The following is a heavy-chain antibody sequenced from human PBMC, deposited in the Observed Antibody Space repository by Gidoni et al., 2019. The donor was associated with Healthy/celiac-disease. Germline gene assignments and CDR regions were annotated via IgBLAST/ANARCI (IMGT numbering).Heavy chain of an antibody. J-gene: IGHJ3*02. CDR3: ARDYDSNGYDAFDI. Sequence: QVQLQESGPGLVKPSETLSLTCAVSGYSISSGYYWGWIRQPPGKGLEWIGSIYHSGSTYYNPSLKSRVTISVDTSKNQFSLKLSSVTAADTAVYYCARDYDSNGYDAFDIWGQGTMVTVSS. CDR1: GYSISSGYY. CDR2: IYHSGST. D-gene: IGHD3-22*01. V-gene: IGHV4-38-2*02.